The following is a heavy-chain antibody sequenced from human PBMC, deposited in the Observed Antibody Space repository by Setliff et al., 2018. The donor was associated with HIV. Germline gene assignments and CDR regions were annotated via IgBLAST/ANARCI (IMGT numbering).Heavy chain of an antibody. J-gene: IGHJ5*02. D-gene: IGHD3-22*01. V-gene: IGHV4-61*02. CDR2: IYTSGST. Sequence: SETLSLTCTVSGGSISSASYYWSWIRQPAGKGLEWIGRIYTSGSTTYNPSLKSRVTMSLDTSKNHSSLKLSSVTAADTAVYYCARDMMYHYDRSGSFGWFGPWGQGTQVTVSS. CDR3: ARDMMYHYDRSGSFGWFGP. CDR1: GGSISSASYY.